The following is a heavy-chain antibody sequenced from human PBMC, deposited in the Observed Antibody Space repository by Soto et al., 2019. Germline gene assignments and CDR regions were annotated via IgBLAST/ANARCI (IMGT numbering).Heavy chain of an antibody. V-gene: IGHV4-30-2*01. Sequence: QLQLQESGSGLVKPSQTLSLTCAVSGGSISSGGYSWSWIRQPPGKGLEWIGSIYHSGSTYYNPSLNRRVTISVDRSKNQFSLNLSSVTAADSAVYYCAGVRGPYCGGECYPPTPNWFDPWGQGTLVTVSS. J-gene: IGHJ5*02. D-gene: IGHD2-21*01. CDR3: AGVRGPYCGGECYPPTPNWFDP. CDR2: IYHSGST. CDR1: GGSISSGGYS.